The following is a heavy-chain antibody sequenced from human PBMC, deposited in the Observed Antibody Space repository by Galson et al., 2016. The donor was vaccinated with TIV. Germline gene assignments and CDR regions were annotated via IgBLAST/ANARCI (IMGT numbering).Heavy chain of an antibody. J-gene: IGHJ5*02. CDR1: GGAFSNYA. CDR2: IIPILGLT. V-gene: IGHV1-69*04. Sequence: SGGAFSNYAVSWVRQAPGQGLEWMGRIIPILGLTNYPQKFQGRVTITADESTTTAYMELSSLRSEDTAVYYCARALQDWWGSPDWFDPWGQGTLVTVSS. D-gene: IGHD2-21*01. CDR3: ARALQDWWGSPDWFDP.